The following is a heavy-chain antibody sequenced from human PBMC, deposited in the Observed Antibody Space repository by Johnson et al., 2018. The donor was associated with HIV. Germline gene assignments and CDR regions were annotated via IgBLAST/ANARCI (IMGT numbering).Heavy chain of an antibody. CDR3: ARDRSPTFIATAGRDGSDI. J-gene: IGHJ3*02. D-gene: IGHD6-13*01. CDR2: ISYDGDNK. Sequence: QVQLVESGGGVVQPGRSLRLSCAASGFTFSSYAMHWVRQAPGKGLEWVAVISYDGDNKYYGHSVKGRFTISRDNSKNTLSLQMNSLRVDDTALYYCARDRSPTFIATAGRDGSDIWGQGTMVTVSS. CDR1: GFTFSSYA. V-gene: IGHV3-30*04.